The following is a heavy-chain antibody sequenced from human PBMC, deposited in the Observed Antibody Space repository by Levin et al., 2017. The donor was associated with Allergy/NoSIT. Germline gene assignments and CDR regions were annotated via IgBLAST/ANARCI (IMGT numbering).Heavy chain of an antibody. CDR3: AREYHGVVVDGTLNWFDP. CDR2: INPSGGIT. D-gene: IGHD2-15*01. V-gene: IGHV1-46*01. J-gene: IGHJ5*02. Sequence: ASVKVSCKASGYTFMSYYMHWVRQAPGQGLEWMGIINPSGGITSYAQKFQGRVTMTRDTSTTTAYMELSSLRSEDTAVYYCAREYHGVVVDGTLNWFDPWGQGTLVTVSS. CDR1: GYTFMSYY.